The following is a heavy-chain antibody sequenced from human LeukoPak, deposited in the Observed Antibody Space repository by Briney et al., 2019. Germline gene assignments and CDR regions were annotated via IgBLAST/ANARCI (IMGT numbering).Heavy chain of an antibody. CDR3: AKETWETPSSDAFDI. V-gene: IGHV3-23*01. CDR1: GFTFSNYV. D-gene: IGHD1-26*01. CDR2: INSDGSST. J-gene: IGHJ3*02. Sequence: GGTLRLSCAASGFTFSNYVMSWVRQTPGKGLEWVSRINSDGSSTSYADSVKGRFTISRDNSKNTLYLQMNSLRAEDTAVYYCAKETWETPSSDAFDIWGQGTMVTVSS.